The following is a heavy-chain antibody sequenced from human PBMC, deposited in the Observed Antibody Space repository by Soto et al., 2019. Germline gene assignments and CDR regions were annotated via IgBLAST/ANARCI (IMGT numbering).Heavy chain of an antibody. CDR1: GFTFSSYA. D-gene: IGHD3-22*01. V-gene: IGHV3-23*01. CDR3: AKDRHYYDSSGYWGYYFDY. J-gene: IGHJ4*02. CDR2: ISGSGGST. Sequence: EVQLLESGGGLVQPGGSLRLSCAASGFTFSSYAMSWVRQAPGKGLEWVSAISGSGGSTYYADSVKGRFTISRDNSKNTLYLQMNSLRAEDTAVYYCAKDRHYYDSSGYWGYYFDYWGQGTLVTVSS.